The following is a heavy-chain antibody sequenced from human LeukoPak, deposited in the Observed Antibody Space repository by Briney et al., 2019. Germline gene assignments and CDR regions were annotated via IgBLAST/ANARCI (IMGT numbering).Heavy chain of an antibody. Sequence: ASVKVSCKASGYTFTGYYMHWVRQAPGQGLEWMGWINPNSGGTDYALKFQGRVTMTRDTSISTAYMELSGLRSDDTAVYYCARDSHTSGWFLPDYWGQGTVVTVSS. J-gene: IGHJ4*02. CDR3: ARDSHTSGWFLPDY. D-gene: IGHD6-19*01. CDR2: INPNSGGT. CDR1: GYTFTGYY. V-gene: IGHV1-2*02.